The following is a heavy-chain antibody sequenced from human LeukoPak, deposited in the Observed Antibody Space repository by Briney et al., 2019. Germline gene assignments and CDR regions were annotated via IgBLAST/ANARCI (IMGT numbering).Heavy chain of an antibody. V-gene: IGHV3-74*01. CDR1: GFTFSSYS. CDR3: ARDNSRYYGSGLTDV. CDR2: IKSDGSSI. J-gene: IGHJ6*02. D-gene: IGHD3-10*01. Sequence: GGSLRLSCAASGFTFSSYSMHWVRQAPGKGLVWVSRIKSDGSSISYADSVKGRFTISRDSANNTLFLQMNSLRAEDTAVYYCARDNSRYYGSGLTDVWGQGTTVTVSS.